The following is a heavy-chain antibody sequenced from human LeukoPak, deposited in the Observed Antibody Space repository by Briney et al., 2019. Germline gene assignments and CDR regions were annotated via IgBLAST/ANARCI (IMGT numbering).Heavy chain of an antibody. CDR3: ARGLEGSGYSYGG. D-gene: IGHD5-18*01. CDR1: GFTFSSYW. V-gene: IGHV3-74*01. J-gene: IGHJ4*02. CDR2: INSDGSST. Sequence: GGSLRLSCAASGFTFSSYWMHWVRQAPGKGRVWVSRINSDGSSTSYADSVKGRFTISRDNAKNTLYLKMNSLRAEDTAVYYCARGLEGSGYSYGGWGQGTLVTVSS.